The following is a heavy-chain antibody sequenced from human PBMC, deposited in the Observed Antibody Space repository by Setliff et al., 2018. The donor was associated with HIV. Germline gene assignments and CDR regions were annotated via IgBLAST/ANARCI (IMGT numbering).Heavy chain of an antibody. V-gene: IGHV3-48*03. D-gene: IGHD2-2*01. J-gene: IGHJ6*02. CDR2: ISGGGDYTT. CDR1: GFTFYIYE. CDR3: TTDLKVPADLGYYYYYGMEV. Sequence: GGSLRLSCAASGFTFYIYELNWVRQAPGKGLEWVSYISGGGDYTTHYADSVKGRFTISRDNAKNSLSLQMNSLKTEDTAVYYCTTDLKVPADLGYYYYYGMEVWGQGTTVTVSS.